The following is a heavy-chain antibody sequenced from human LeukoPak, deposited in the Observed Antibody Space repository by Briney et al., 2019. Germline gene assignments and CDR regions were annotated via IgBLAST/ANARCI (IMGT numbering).Heavy chain of an antibody. CDR1: GSTFSSYE. V-gene: IGHV3-48*03. J-gene: IGHJ4*02. Sequence: GGSLRLSCAASGSTFSSYEMNWVRQAPGKGLEWVSYISSSGSTIYYADSVKGRFTISRDNSKNTLYLQMNSLRAEDTAVYYCARGPSGYHNTGGQGTLVTVSS. CDR3: ARGPSGYHNT. CDR2: ISSSGSTI. D-gene: IGHD5-12*01.